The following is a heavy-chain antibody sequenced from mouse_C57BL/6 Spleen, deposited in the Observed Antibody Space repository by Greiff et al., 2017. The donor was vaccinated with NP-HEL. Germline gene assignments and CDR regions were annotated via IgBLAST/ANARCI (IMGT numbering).Heavy chain of an antibody. CDR1: GYSITSGYD. Sequence: DVKLQESGPGMVKPSQSLSLTCTVTGYSITSGYDWHWIRHFPGNKLEWMGYISYSGSTNYNPSLKSRISITHDTSKNHFFLKLNSVTTEDTATYYCARGELRLPWFAYWGQGTLVTVSA. CDR2: ISYSGST. V-gene: IGHV3-1*01. CDR3: ARGELRLPWFAY. D-gene: IGHD3-2*02. J-gene: IGHJ3*01.